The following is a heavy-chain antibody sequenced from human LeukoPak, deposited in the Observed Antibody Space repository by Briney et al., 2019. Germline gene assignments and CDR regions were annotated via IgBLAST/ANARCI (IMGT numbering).Heavy chain of an antibody. Sequence: TSETLSLTCTVSVGSISNYYCRWIPQPPGRGVQWIGYMYSSGTTNYNPSLKSRVTISVDTSKNQFSLTLSSVTAADTAVYYCARATTYGDADYWGQGTLVTVSS. J-gene: IGHJ4*02. CDR2: MYSSGTT. CDR3: ARATTYGDADY. V-gene: IGHV4-59*01. D-gene: IGHD4-17*01. CDR1: VGSISNYY.